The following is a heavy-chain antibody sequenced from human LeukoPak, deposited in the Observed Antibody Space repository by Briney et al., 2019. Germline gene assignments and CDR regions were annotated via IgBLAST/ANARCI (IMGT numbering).Heavy chain of an antibody. Sequence: GGSLRLSCAASGFTFSSYSMYWVRQAPGKGLEWVSSISSSSSYIYYADSVKGRFTISRDNAKNSLYLQMNSLRAEDTAVYYCARDSSSSYAFDIWGQGTMVTVSS. CDR2: ISSSSSYI. J-gene: IGHJ3*02. V-gene: IGHV3-21*01. CDR3: ARDSSSSYAFDI. D-gene: IGHD6-6*01. CDR1: GFTFSSYS.